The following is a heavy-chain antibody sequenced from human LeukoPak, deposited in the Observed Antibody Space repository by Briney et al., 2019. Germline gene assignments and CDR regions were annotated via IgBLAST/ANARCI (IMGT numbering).Heavy chain of an antibody. V-gene: IGHV3-74*01. Sequence: TGGSLRLSCAAPGFTFSSYWMHWVRQAPGKGLVWVSRINTDGRSTNYADSVKGRFTISRDNAKYTLYLQMNSLRAEDTAVYYCVRGTVAAAGVDYWGQGALVTVSS. CDR3: VRGTVAAAGVDY. CDR2: INTDGRST. J-gene: IGHJ4*02. D-gene: IGHD6-13*01. CDR1: GFTFSSYW.